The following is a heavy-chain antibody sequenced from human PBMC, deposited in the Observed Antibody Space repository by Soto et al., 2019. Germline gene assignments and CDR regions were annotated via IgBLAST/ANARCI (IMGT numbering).Heavy chain of an antibody. D-gene: IGHD3-22*01. Sequence: ASETLSLTCTVSGGSISSGDYYWSWIRQPPGKGLEWIGYIYYSGSTYYNPSLKSRVTISVDTSKNQFSLKLSSVTAADTAVYYCASSPKYYYDSSGYYLNDYWGQGTLVTVSS. CDR2: IYYSGST. V-gene: IGHV4-30-4*01. CDR1: GGSISSGDYY. CDR3: ASSPKYYYDSSGYYLNDY. J-gene: IGHJ4*02.